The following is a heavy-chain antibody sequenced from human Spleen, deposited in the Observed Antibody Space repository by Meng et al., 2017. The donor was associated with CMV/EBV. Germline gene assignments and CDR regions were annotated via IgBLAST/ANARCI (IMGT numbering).Heavy chain of an antibody. CDR1: GFTFSDFS. CDR2: IYGGGFST. CDR3: AKDSRGLSPLDY. J-gene: IGHJ4*02. V-gene: IGHV3-23*03. D-gene: IGHD4-17*01. Sequence: GESLKISCEASGFTFSDFSMNWVRQAPGKGLEWISVIYGGGFSTYYADSVKGRFTISRDNPKNTLYLQMNSLRAEDTAIYYCAKDSRGLSPLDYWGQGTLVTVSS.